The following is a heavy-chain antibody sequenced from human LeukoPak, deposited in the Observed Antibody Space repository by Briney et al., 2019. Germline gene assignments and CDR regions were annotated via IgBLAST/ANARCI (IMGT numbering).Heavy chain of an antibody. V-gene: IGHV3-7*01. J-gene: IGHJ4*02. CDR1: GFTFSTYW. CDR3: ARPSLQLWFGESL. D-gene: IGHD3-10*01. CDR2: IKQDGSEK. Sequence: PGGSLRLSCAASGFTFSTYWMSWVRQAPGKGLEWVANIKQDGSEKYYVDSVKGRFTISRDNAKNSLYLQMNSLRAEDTAVYYCARPSLQLWFGESLWGQGTLVTVSS.